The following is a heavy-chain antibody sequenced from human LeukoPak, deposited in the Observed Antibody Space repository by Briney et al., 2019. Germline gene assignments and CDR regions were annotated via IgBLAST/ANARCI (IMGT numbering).Heavy chain of an antibody. D-gene: IGHD3-10*01. CDR1: EITFSSYW. CDR2: ISGSGGST. Sequence: GGSLRLSCVASEITFSSYWMSWVRQAPGKGLEWVSAISGSGGSTYYADSVKGRFTISRDNSKNTVYLQMNSLRAEDTAVYYCAKDQLSGSASGFDYWGQGTLVTVSS. CDR3: AKDQLSGSASGFDY. J-gene: IGHJ4*02. V-gene: IGHV3-23*01.